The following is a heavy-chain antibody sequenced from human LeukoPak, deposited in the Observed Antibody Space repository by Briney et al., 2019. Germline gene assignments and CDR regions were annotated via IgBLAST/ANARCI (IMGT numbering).Heavy chain of an antibody. CDR2: ISYDGSNK. D-gene: IGHD1-1*01. V-gene: IGHV3-30*04. Sequence: PGRSLRLSCAASGFTFSSYAMHWVRPAPGKGLEWVAVISYDGSNKYYADSVKGRFTISRDNSKNTLYLQMNSLRAEDTAVYYCARAGLQLERHYYYGMDVWGKGTTVTVSS. CDR1: GFTFSSYA. CDR3: ARAGLQLERHYYYGMDV. J-gene: IGHJ6*04.